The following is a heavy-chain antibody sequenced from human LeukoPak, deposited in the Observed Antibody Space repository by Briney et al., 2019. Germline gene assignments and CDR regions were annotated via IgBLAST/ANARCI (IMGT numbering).Heavy chain of an antibody. V-gene: IGHV1-18*01. CDR2: ISAYNGNT. CDR3: VRVVVAAGKWFDP. J-gene: IGHJ5*02. D-gene: IGHD2-15*01. Sequence: GASVKVSCKASGYTFTSYGISWVRQAPGQGLEWMGWISAYNGNTNYAQKLQGRVTMTTDTSTSTAYMELRSLRSDGTAVYYCVRVVVAAGKWFDPWGQGTLVTVSS. CDR1: GYTFTSYG.